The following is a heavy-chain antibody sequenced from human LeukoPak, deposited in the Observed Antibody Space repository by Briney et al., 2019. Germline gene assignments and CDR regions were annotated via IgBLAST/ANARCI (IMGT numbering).Heavy chain of an antibody. CDR2: INQDASEK. D-gene: IGHD2/OR15-2a*01. CDR3: TRVRVSSYYGMDI. V-gene: IGHV3-7*05. CDR1: GFTFSSYS. J-gene: IGHJ6*02. Sequence: PGGSLRLSCAASGFTFSSYSMNWVRHAPGKGLEWVANINQDASEKYHVVSVKGRFTISRDNAKNSLYLQMNSLRAEDTAVYYCTRVRVSSYYGMDIWGQGTTVTVSS.